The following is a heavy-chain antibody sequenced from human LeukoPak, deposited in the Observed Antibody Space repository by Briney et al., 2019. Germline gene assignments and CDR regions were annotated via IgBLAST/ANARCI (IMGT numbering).Heavy chain of an antibody. D-gene: IGHD5-18*01. CDR1: GFTFSSYE. J-gene: IGHJ4*02. V-gene: IGHV3-48*03. CDR2: ISSSGSTI. CDR3: ARDRGDTAYFDY. Sequence: PGGSLRLSCAASGFTFSSYEMNWVRQAPGKGLEWVSYISSSGSTIYYADSVKGRFTISRDNAKNSLYLQMNGLRAEDTAVHYCARDRGDTAYFDYWGQGTLVTVSS.